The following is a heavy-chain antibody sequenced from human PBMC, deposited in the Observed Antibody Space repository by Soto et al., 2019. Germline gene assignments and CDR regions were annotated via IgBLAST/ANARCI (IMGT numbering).Heavy chain of an antibody. J-gene: IGHJ6*02. V-gene: IGHV3-30*18. CDR1: GFTFSSYG. CDR3: AKDMGGAYSSSWYQNDYYYYGMHV. Sequence: GGSLRLSCAASGFTFSSYGMHWVRQAPGKGLEWVAVISYDGSNKYYADSVKGRFTISRDNSKNTLYLQMNSLRAEDTAVYYCAKDMGGAYSSSWYQNDYYYYGMHVWGPGTTVTVSS. D-gene: IGHD6-13*01. CDR2: ISYDGSNK.